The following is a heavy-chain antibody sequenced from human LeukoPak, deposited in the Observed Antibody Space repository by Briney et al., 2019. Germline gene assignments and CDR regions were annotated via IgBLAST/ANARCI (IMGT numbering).Heavy chain of an antibody. CDR3: ARGGPEWPLDY. D-gene: IGHD3-16*01. Sequence: GGSLRLSCAASGFSFSSYGMLWVRQAPGKGLEWVAVIWYDGSNKYYADSVKGRFTISRDNSNNTLYLQMNSLRVEDTAVYHCARGGPEWPLDYWGQGTLVTVSS. CDR1: GFSFSSYG. V-gene: IGHV3-33*01. J-gene: IGHJ4*02. CDR2: IWYDGSNK.